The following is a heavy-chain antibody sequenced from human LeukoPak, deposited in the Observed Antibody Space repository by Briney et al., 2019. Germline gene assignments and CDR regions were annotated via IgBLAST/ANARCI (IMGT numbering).Heavy chain of an antibody. D-gene: IGHD3-22*01. CDR3: ARHAYYYDRSGSYEAFDI. CDR2: MYYSGST. V-gene: IGHV4-59*08. J-gene: IGHJ3*02. Sequence: PSETLSFTCTVSGGSISTYYWSWIRQPPGKGLEWIGSMYYSGSTNYKPSLKSRVTISVDTSKNQFSLKLSSVTAADTAVYYCARHAYYYDRSGSYEAFDIWGQGTMVTVSP. CDR1: GGSISTYY.